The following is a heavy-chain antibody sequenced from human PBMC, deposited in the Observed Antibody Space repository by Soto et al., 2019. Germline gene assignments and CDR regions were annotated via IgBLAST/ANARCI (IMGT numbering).Heavy chain of an antibody. CDR3: ARDGPQCPKDPQYSGSYCDS. CDR1: GYTFTSYG. J-gene: IGHJ4*02. CDR2: ISAYNGNT. D-gene: IGHD1-26*01. Sequence: ASVKVSCKASGYTFTSYGISGVRQAPGRGLEWMGWISAYNGNTNYAQKLQGRVTMTTDTSTSTAYMELRSLRSDDTAVYYCARDGPQCPKDPQYSGSYCDSWGRGTLVTFSS. V-gene: IGHV1-18*01.